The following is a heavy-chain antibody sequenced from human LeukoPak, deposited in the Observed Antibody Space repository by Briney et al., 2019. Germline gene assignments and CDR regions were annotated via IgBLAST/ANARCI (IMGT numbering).Heavy chain of an antibody. J-gene: IGHJ3*02. Sequence: GASVKVSCKASGGTFSSYAISWVRQAPGQGLEWVGGIIPIFGTANYAQKFQGRVTITTDESTSTAYMELSSLRSEDTAVYYCARGKSSSWYPTDAFDIWGQGTMVTVSS. CDR1: GGTFSSYA. V-gene: IGHV1-69*05. CDR2: IIPIFGTA. D-gene: IGHD6-13*01. CDR3: ARGKSSSWYPTDAFDI.